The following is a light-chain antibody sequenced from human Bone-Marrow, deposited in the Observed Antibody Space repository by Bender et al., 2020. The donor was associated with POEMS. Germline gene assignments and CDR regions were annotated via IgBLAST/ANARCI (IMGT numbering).Light chain of an antibody. J-gene: IGLJ1*01. CDR1: NSDVGGYSY. Sequence: QSALTQPASASGSPGQSVTISCTGTNSDVGGYSYVSWYQQHPGKAPKLIIYEVAHRPPGAPHCLPVSKSGHTAPLTVPGLQTDGESDYFCSPHAGSHNVFGAWPRVPVL. CDR2: EVA. V-gene: IGLV2-8*01. CDR3: SPHAGSHNV.